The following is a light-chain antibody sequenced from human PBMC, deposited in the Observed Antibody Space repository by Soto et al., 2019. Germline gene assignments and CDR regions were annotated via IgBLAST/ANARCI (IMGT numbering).Light chain of an antibody. Sequence: EMVMTQSPATLSVSPGEGVTLSCRVSQSVGHSLVWYQQKPGQPPRILIYGASTMVTGVPPRFSGSGSGTEFTLTITSLQSEDFALYYCQRYNDWPEYTFGQGTRLEIK. CDR1: QSVGHS. CDR3: QRYNDWPEYT. CDR2: GAS. V-gene: IGKV3-15*01. J-gene: IGKJ2*01.